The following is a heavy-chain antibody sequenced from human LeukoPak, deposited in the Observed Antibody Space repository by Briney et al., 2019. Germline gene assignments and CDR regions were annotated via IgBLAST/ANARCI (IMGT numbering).Heavy chain of an antibody. CDR3: ARVPYYYDSSGYYYLTPFDY. D-gene: IGHD3-22*01. J-gene: IGHJ4*02. CDR1: GGSISSGGYY. V-gene: IGHV4-31*03. CDR2: IYYSGST. Sequence: PSETLSLTCTVSGGSISSGGYYWSWIRQHPGKGLEWIGYIYYSGSTYYNPSLKSRVTISVDTSKNQFSLKLSSVTAADTAVYYCARVPYYYDSSGYYYLTPFDYWGQGTLVTVSS.